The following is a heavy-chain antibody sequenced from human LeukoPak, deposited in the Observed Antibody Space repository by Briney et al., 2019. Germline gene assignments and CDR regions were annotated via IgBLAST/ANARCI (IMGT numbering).Heavy chain of an antibody. J-gene: IGHJ4*02. CDR2: IWYDEITK. CDR1: GFTFSNAW. CDR3: AKDSSDYYFDY. D-gene: IGHD3-22*01. V-gene: IGHV3-30*02. Sequence: GGSLRLSCAASGFTFSNAWMNWVRQAPGKGLEWLAFIWYDEITKNYADSVKGRFTISRDNSKNTLYVQMNSLRPDDTAVYYCAKDSSDYYFDYWGQGTLVTVSS.